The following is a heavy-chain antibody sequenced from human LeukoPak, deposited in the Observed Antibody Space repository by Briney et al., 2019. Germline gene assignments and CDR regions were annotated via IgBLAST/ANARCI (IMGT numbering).Heavy chain of an antibody. J-gene: IGHJ3*02. CDR2: ISGSGGST. D-gene: IGHD1-14*01. Sequence: GGSLRLSCAASGFTFSSYAMSWVRQAPGKGLEWVSAISGSGGSTYYADSVKGRFTISRDNAKNSLYLQMNSPRAEDTAVYYCASEGILSGAFDIWGQGTMVTVSS. CDR3: ASEGILSGAFDI. CDR1: GFTFSSYA. V-gene: IGHV3-23*01.